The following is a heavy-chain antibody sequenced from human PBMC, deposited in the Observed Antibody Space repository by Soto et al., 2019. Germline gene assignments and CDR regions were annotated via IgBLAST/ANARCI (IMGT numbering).Heavy chain of an antibody. CDR2: MNPNSGNT. CDR1: GYTFANND. Sequence: QVQLVQSGAEVKKPGASVKVSCKTSGYTFANNDLNWVRQAHGQGLEWMGWMNPNSGNTGYAHQFHGRVTMTRKTSINTAYMELSSLRSYYMAVYFWARVVSGRHSDYWGQGTLVSVSS. V-gene: IGHV1-8*01. D-gene: IGHD2-2*01. J-gene: IGHJ4*02. CDR3: ARVVSGRHSDY.